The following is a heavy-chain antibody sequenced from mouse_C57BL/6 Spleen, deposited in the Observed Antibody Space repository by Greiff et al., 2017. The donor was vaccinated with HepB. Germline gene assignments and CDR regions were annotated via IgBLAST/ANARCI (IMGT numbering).Heavy chain of an antibody. Sequence: VQLKESGGDLVKPGGSLKLSCAASGFTFSSYGMSWVRQTPDKRLEWVATISSGGSYTYYPDSVKGRFTISRDNAKNTLYLQMSSLKSEDTAMYYCARHENGYNNWYFDVWGTGTTVTVSS. V-gene: IGHV5-6*01. CDR3: ARHENGYNNWYFDV. CDR1: GFTFSSYG. D-gene: IGHD2-2*01. CDR2: ISSGGSYT. J-gene: IGHJ1*03.